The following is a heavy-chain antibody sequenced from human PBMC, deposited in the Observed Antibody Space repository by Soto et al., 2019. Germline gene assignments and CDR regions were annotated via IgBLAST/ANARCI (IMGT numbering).Heavy chain of an antibody. CDR2: IDSSSRSI. CDR3: ARDPYTSTLVTIMDY. D-gene: IGHD2-21*02. CDR1: GFPFSNYG. Sequence: EVQLVESGGGLAQPGGSLRLSCAASGFPFSNYGMNWVRQAPGKGLEWVSYIDSSSRSIYYSDSVKGRFSISRDNAESSLFLQMNSLRDEDTTVYCCARDPYTSTLVTIMDYWGQGILVTVSS. J-gene: IGHJ4*02. V-gene: IGHV3-48*02.